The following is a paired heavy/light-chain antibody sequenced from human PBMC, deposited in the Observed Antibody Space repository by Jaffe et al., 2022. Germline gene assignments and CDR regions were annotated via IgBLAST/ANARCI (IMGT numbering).Light chain of an antibody. Sequence: SYELTQPPSVSVSPGQTARITCSGDGLPKQYAYWYQQKPGQAPVVVIYKDSERPSGIPERFSGSSSGTTVTLTISGVQAEDEADYYCQSADSSGTYSPWVFGGGTKLTVL. CDR3: QSADSSGTYSPWV. V-gene: IGLV3-25*03. J-gene: IGLJ3*02. CDR1: GLPKQY. CDR2: KDS.
Heavy chain of an antibody. V-gene: IGHV1-46*01. CDR1: GYTFSGYY. CDR3: ARRQVGDTVSEDY. CDR2: INCNGGST. J-gene: IGHJ4*02. Sequence: QVQLVQSGAEVKKPGASVKVSCKASGYTFSGYYIHWVRQAPGQGLEWVGIINCNGGSTNYAQKFQGRVTVTRDTSTSTVYMELSSLRSEDTAVYYCARRQVGDTVSEDYWGQGTLVTVSS. D-gene: IGHD1-26*01.